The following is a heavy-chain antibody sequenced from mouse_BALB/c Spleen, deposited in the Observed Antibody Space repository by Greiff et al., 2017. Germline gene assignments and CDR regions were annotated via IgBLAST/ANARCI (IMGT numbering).Heavy chain of an antibody. CDR3: ARSSYGNSDY. J-gene: IGHJ2*01. CDR1: GYTFTSYW. V-gene: IGHV1-4*01. D-gene: IGHD2-10*02. CDR2: INPSTGYT. Sequence: QVQLKESGTVLARPGASVKMSCKASGYTFTSYWMHWVKQRPGQGLEWIGYINPSTGYTEYNQKFKDKATLTADKSSSTAYMQLSSLTSEDSAVYYCARSSYGNSDYWGQGTTLTVSS.